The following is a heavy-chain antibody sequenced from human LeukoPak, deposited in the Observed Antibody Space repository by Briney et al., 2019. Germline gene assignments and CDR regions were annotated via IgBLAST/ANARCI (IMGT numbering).Heavy chain of an antibody. CDR3: ARPISSGWYGEFGY. J-gene: IGHJ4*02. CDR2: ISTSSSTI. D-gene: IGHD6-19*01. Sequence: PGGSLRLSCAASGFTFSTYNMNWVRQAPGKGLEWVSYISTSSSTIYYADSVKGRFTISRDNAKNSLYLQMNSLRAEDTAVYYCARPISSGWYGEFGYWGQGTLVTVSS. CDR1: GFTFSTYN. V-gene: IGHV3-48*04.